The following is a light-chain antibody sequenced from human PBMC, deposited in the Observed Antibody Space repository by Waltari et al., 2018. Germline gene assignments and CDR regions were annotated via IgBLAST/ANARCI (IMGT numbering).Light chain of an antibody. V-gene: IGLV2-11*01. CDR3: SSYSGINTYM. Sequence: QTALTQPPSVSGSPGQSVTISCTGTSSDIGLYNYVSWCQQPPGKAPKLVIYDVTKRPSGGSGRFSGSKSGNTASLTISGLQTEDEADYYCSSYSGINTYMFGAGTRLTVL. J-gene: IGLJ1*01. CDR1: SSDIGLYNY. CDR2: DVT.